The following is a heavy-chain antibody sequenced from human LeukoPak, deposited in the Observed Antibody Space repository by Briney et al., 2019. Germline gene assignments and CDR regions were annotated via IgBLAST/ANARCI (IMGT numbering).Heavy chain of an antibody. CDR1: GFTFSSYS. V-gene: IGHV3-21*01. D-gene: IGHD3-3*01. Sequence: GGSLRLSCAASGFTFSSYSMNWVRQAPGKGLEWVSSISSSSSYIHYADSVKGRFTISRDNAKNSLYLQMNSLRAEDTAVYYCAREPLYYDFWSGPKNDAFDIWGQGTMVTVSS. CDR2: ISSSSSYI. CDR3: AREPLYYDFWSGPKNDAFDI. J-gene: IGHJ3*02.